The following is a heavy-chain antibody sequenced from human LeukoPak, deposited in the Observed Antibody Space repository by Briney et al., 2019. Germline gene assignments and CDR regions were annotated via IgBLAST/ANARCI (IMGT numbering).Heavy chain of an antibody. V-gene: IGHV4-59*11. CDR2: IYYSGIT. D-gene: IGHD3-10*01. Sequence: SETLSLTCTVSGSSISSHYWSWIRQPPGKGLEWIGYIYYSGITNYNPSLKSRVTISVDTSKNQLSLRLSSVTAADTAVYYCASHGSRRDFDYWGQGTLVTVSS. J-gene: IGHJ4*02. CDR1: GSSISSHY. CDR3: ASHGSRRDFDY.